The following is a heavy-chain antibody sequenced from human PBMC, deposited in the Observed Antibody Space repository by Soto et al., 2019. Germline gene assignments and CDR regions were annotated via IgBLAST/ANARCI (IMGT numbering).Heavy chain of an antibody. CDR1: GFTVSNYA. CDR3: AKKSPDPSSYSDY. V-gene: IGHV3-23*01. J-gene: IGHJ4*02. Sequence: PGGSLRLSCATSGFTVSNYAMSWVRQAPGKGLEWVSGISGSGGSSYYADSVKGRFTISRDNSKNTLNLQMDSLRAEDTAVYYCAKKSPDPSSYSDYWRQGSVVTVS. CDR2: ISGSGGSS.